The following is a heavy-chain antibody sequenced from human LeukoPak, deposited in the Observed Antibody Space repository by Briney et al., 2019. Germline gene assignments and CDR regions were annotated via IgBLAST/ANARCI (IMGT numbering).Heavy chain of an antibody. CDR2: IKEDGGEK. Sequence: GGSLRLSCEASGFSFNTYWMSWVRQAPGKGLEWVANIKEDGGEKNYVDSVRGRFTISRDNAKNSLYLQMNSLRVEDTAVYYCARDGWRAINYWGQGTLVTVS. J-gene: IGHJ4*02. D-gene: IGHD5-24*01. V-gene: IGHV3-7*01. CDR3: ARDGWRAINY. CDR1: GFSFNTYW.